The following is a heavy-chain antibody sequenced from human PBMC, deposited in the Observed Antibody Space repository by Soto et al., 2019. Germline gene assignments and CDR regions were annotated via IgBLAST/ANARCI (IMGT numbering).Heavy chain of an antibody. J-gene: IGHJ4*02. Sequence: SETLSLTCAVYGGSFSGYYWSWIRQPPGKGLERIREINHSGSTNYNPSLKIRVTISVFTSKNQFSLKLSSVTAADTAVYYCARRGQLVPSLNDYWGQGTLVTVSS. CDR2: INHSGST. D-gene: IGHD6-6*01. V-gene: IGHV4-34*01. CDR3: ARRGQLVPSLNDY. CDR1: GGSFSGYY.